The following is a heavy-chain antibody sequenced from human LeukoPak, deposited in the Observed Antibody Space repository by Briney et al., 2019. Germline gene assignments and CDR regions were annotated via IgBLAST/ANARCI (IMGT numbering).Heavy chain of an antibody. D-gene: IGHD2-15*01. V-gene: IGHV3-74*01. CDR1: GFTFSTYW. CDR3: ATSARTYLGSSLDY. Sequence: GGSLRLTCAASGFTFSTYWMHWVRQDPGKGLVWVSRISSDASITSYADPVKGRFTISRDNAKNTLYLQMNSLRAEDTALYYCATSARTYLGSSLDYWGQGTLVTVSS. CDR2: ISSDASIT. J-gene: IGHJ4*02.